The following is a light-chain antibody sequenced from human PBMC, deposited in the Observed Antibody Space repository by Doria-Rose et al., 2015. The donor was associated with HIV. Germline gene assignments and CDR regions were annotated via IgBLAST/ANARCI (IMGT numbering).Light chain of an antibody. CDR2: AAS. CDR3: QQYYSYPPT. Sequence: AIRMTQSPSSLSASTGDRVTITCRASQDISNYLVWYQQKPGKAPKLLIYAASTLQSGVPSRLSGSGSGTDFTLTTSYLQSEDFATYYCQQYYSYPPTFGQGTKVEVK. CDR1: QDISNY. V-gene: IGKV1-8*01. J-gene: IGKJ1*01.